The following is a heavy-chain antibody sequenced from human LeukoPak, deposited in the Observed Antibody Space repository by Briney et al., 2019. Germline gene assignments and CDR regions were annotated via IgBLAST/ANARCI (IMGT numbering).Heavy chain of an antibody. V-gene: IGHV4-38-2*02. CDR3: ASRKTGAAASFDY. Sequence: SETLSLTCTVSDYSISNGYYWGWIRPPPGKGLEWIGSIYHSGNTYYNPSLKSRVTISVDTSKNQFSLKLSSVTAADTAVYYCASRKTGAAASFDYWGQGTLVTVSS. D-gene: IGHD6-13*01. CDR1: DYSISNGYY. J-gene: IGHJ4*02. CDR2: IYHSGNT.